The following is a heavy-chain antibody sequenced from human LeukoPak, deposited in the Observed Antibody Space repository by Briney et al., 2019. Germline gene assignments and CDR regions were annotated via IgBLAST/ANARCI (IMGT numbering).Heavy chain of an antibody. D-gene: IGHD1/OR15-1a*01. CDR3: ARGEHHDAFDI. CDR1: GFIFSSYS. J-gene: IGHJ3*02. Sequence: GRSLRLSCATSGFIFSSYSMNWVRQAPGKGLEWVSYISSSSSTIYYADSVKGRFTIYRHNAKNTLYLQMNSLRAEDTAVYYCARGEHHDAFDIWGQGTMVTVSS. V-gene: IGHV3-48*01. CDR2: ISSSSSTI.